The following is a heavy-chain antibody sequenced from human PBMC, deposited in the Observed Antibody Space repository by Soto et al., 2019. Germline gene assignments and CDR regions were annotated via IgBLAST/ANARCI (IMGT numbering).Heavy chain of an antibody. V-gene: IGHV1-58*02. CDR1: GFTFINSA. Sequence: QMQLAQSGPEVKKPGTSVKVSCKASGFTFINSAIQWVRQARGQRLEWMGWIVVGSGHINYAQKFQDRLSITRDMSTSTAYMELSSLTLEDTAVYYCAAVQGGGATFHFWGPGTLVTVSS. CDR2: IVVGSGHI. J-gene: IGHJ4*02. CDR3: AAVQGGGATFHF. D-gene: IGHD1-26*01.